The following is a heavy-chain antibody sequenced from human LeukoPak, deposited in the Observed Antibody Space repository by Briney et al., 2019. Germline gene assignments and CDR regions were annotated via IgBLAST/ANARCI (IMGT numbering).Heavy chain of an antibody. Sequence: GGSLRLSCAASGFTFNSYGMHWVRQAPGKGLEWVAVISYDGGDKYYADSVKGRFTISRDNSKHTLFLQMNSLRAEDTAVYYCAKRLWELPRYYHYGMDVWGQGTTVTVSS. J-gene: IGHJ6*02. CDR2: ISYDGGDK. D-gene: IGHD1-26*01. V-gene: IGHV3-30*18. CDR3: AKRLWELPRYYHYGMDV. CDR1: GFTFNSYG.